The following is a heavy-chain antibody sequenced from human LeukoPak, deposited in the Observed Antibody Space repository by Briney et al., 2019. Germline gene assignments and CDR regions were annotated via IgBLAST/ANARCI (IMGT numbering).Heavy chain of an antibody. D-gene: IGHD3-16*01. V-gene: IGHV3-23*01. CDR2: VSGSGYST. CDR3: ARGDKFSGDY. Sequence: PGESLRLSXAASGFTFSSYAMSWLRQAPGKGLEWVSVVSGSGYSTYYVDSVKGRFTISRDNAKNSLYLQMNSLRAEDTAVYYCARGDKFSGDYWGQGTLVTVSS. J-gene: IGHJ4*02. CDR1: GFTFSSYA.